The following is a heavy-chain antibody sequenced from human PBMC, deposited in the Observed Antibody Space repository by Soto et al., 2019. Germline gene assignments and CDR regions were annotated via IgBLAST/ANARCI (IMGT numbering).Heavy chain of an antibody. Sequence: PSSTLSLTCNVSGRSSSRCYWSWIRQPAGRGREWIGRIYTSGSTNYNLSLKSRVTMSVDTSKNQFSLKLSSVPAADTAVYYRASVGGIAAAGIYYYYYHGMAVCGQGTTVPVYS. D-gene: IGHD6-13*01. CDR3: ASVGGIAAAGIYYYYYHGMAV. CDR2: IYTSGST. V-gene: IGHV4-4*07. CDR1: GRSSSRCY. J-gene: IGHJ6*02.